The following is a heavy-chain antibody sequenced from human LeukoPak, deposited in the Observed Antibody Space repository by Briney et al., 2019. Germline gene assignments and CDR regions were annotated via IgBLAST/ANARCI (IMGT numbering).Heavy chain of an antibody. CDR2: IHHSGAT. Sequence: SETLSLTCTVSGYSISSGFYWGWIRPSPGEGLEWIGVIHHSGATYYTPSLKSRVTVSEDTSKNQFSLKLSSVTAADTAVYYYARVAPSGTGNYYSFDYWGQGTLVTVSS. CDR3: ARVAPSGTGNYYSFDY. CDR1: GYSISSGFY. V-gene: IGHV4-38-2*02. D-gene: IGHD3-10*01. J-gene: IGHJ4*02.